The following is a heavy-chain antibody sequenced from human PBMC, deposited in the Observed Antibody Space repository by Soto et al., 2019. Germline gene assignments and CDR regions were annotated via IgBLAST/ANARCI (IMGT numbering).Heavy chain of an antibody. V-gene: IGHV1-3*01. J-gene: IGHJ4*02. CDR2: INAGNGNT. CDR1: GYTFTSYA. D-gene: IGHD5-12*01. Sequence: ASVKGSCKASGYTFTSYAMHWVRQAPGQRLEWMGWINAGNGNTKYSQKFQGRVTITRDTSASTAYMELSSLRSEDTAVYYCVRNSPIGSTFSGNDAIDYWGQGTLVTVSS. CDR3: VRNSPIGSTFSGNDAIDY.